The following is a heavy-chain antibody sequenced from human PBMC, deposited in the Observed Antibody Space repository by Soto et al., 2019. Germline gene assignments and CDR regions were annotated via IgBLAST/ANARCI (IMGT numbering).Heavy chain of an antibody. D-gene: IGHD6-13*01. CDR2: MYYSGST. Sequence: SETRSLTCTVSGGSISSGGYYWSWILHHPGKGLEWIGYMYYSGSTYYNPSLKSRVTISVDTSKNQFSLKLSSVTAADTAVYYCARVGVLAAGYGMEVWGKGTTVTVSS. CDR3: ARVGVLAAGYGMEV. V-gene: IGHV4-31*03. CDR1: GGSISSGGYY. J-gene: IGHJ6*04.